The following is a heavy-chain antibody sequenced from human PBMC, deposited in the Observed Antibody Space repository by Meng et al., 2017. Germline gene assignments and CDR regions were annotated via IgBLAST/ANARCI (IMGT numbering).Heavy chain of an antibody. J-gene: IGHJ4*02. V-gene: IGHV1-69*01. CDR1: GGTFRSDA. CDR2: LIPMVGAP. Sequence: QVQLRQSGAEVKKPGSSVKVACRTSGGTFRSDAVSWVRQAPGQGLEWMGGLIPMVGAPHYAQKFQGRVTIIADESTSTHSMELNSLRSEDTAMYYCASESGRGFTPDYWGQGTLVTVSS. CDR3: ASESGRGFTPDY. D-gene: IGHD3-10*01.